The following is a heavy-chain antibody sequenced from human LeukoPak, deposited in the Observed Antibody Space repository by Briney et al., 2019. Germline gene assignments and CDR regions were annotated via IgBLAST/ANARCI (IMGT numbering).Heavy chain of an antibody. CDR3: ARLVGATRFDY. V-gene: IGHV3-9*01. CDR2: ISWNSDSM. CDR1: GFIFDDYV. Sequence: GGSLRLSCAASGFIFDDYVMHWVRQAPGKGLEWVSGISWNSDSMGYADSVKGRFTISRDNSKNTLYLHMNSPRAEDTAVYYCARLVGATRFDYWGQGTLVTVSS. J-gene: IGHJ4*02. D-gene: IGHD1-26*01.